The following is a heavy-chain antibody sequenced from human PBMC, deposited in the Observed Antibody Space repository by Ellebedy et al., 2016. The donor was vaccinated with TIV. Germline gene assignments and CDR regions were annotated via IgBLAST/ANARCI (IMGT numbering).Heavy chain of an antibody. J-gene: IGHJ6*02. CDR2: ISGSGGST. CDR3: AKDERTVTTFDYYYGMDV. V-gene: IGHV3-23*01. CDR1: GFTFSSYA. D-gene: IGHD4-17*01. Sequence: GESLKISCAASGFTFSSYAMSWVHQAPGKGLEWVSAISGSGGSTYYADSVKGRFTISRDNSKNTLYLQMNSLRAEDTAVYYCAKDERTVTTFDYYYGMDVWGQGTTVTVSS.